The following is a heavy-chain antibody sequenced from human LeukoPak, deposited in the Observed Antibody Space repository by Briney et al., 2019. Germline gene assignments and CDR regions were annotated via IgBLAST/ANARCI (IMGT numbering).Heavy chain of an antibody. Sequence: QTGGSLRLSCAASGFTVSSKYMSWVRQAPGKGLEWVSLIYSAGSTYYADSVKGRFSISRENSKNTLYLQMNSLRAEDTAVYYCARVDSSGYHKYYFDYWGQGRQLTVSS. CDR1: GFTVSSKY. J-gene: IGHJ4*02. D-gene: IGHD3-22*01. CDR3: ARVDSSGYHKYYFDY. V-gene: IGHV3-53*01. CDR2: IYSAGST.